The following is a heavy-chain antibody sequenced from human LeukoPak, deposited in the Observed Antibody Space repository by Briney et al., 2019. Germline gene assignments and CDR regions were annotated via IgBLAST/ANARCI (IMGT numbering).Heavy chain of an antibody. CDR2: IYTGDSDT. CDR3: ARLPFCSTSSCYSTWSTVFDY. Sequence: ESLKISCQGSGYSFTSHWIGWVRQMPGKGLEWLGIIYTGDSDTRFSPSFQGQVSLSADKSTATTYLQWSGLKASDTAMFYCARLPFCSTSSCYSTWSTVFDYWGQGTLVTVSS. J-gene: IGHJ4*02. CDR1: GYSFTSHW. V-gene: IGHV5-51*01. D-gene: IGHD2-2*01.